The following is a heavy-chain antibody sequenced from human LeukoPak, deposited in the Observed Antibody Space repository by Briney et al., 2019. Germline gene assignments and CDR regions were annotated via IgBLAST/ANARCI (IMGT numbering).Heavy chain of an antibody. CDR1: GFTFSSYA. CDR2: ISGSGGST. Sequence: GGSLRLSCAASGFTFSSYAMSWVRQAPGKGLEWVSAISGSGGSTYYADSVTGRFTISRDNSNNTLYLPMNSLRAEDTAVYYCAKPTITIFGVVTQPQPDPWGQGTLVTVSS. J-gene: IGHJ5*02. V-gene: IGHV3-23*01. D-gene: IGHD3-3*01. CDR3: AKPTITIFGVVTQPQPDP.